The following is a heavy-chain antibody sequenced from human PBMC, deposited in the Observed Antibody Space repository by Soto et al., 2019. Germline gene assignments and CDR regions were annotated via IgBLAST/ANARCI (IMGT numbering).Heavy chain of an antibody. V-gene: IGHV4-34*01. CDR3: ASVISSSIYYYYYMDV. D-gene: IGHD6-6*01. Sequence: SETLSLTCAVYGGSFSGYYWSWIRQPPGKGLEWIGEINHSGSTNYNPSLKSRVTISVDTSKNQFSLKLSSVTAADTAVYYCASVISSSIYYYYYMDVWGKGTTVTVSS. CDR1: GGSFSGYY. J-gene: IGHJ6*03. CDR2: INHSGST.